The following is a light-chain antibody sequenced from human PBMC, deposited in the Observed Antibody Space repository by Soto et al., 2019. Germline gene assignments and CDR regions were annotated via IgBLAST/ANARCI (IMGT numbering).Light chain of an antibody. CDR1: SSDIGSYDH. Sequence: HSVLTQPAYVSGSPGQSITISCSGTSSDIGSYDHVAWYQQFPGKSPKLIIYAVSDRPSGVSDRFSGSKSGISASLPISGLQTEDEADYYCISYTDRQSYLFGTGTKVTVL. CDR2: AVS. J-gene: IGLJ1*01. V-gene: IGLV2-14*03. CDR3: ISYTDRQSYL.